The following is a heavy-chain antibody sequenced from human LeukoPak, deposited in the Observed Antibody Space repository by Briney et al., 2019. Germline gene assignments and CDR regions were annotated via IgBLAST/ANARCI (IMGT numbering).Heavy chain of an antibody. Sequence: GGSLRLSCAASGFTFSSYAMSWVRQAPGKGLEWVSAISGSGISTYHADSVKGRFTISRDNSKNTLYLQINSLRAEDTALYYCAKRLASEDIAVAGPPGKVYYFDYWGQGTLVTVSS. CDR1: GFTFSSYA. V-gene: IGHV3-23*01. CDR2: ISGSGIST. CDR3: AKRLASEDIAVAGPPGKVYYFDY. D-gene: IGHD6-19*01. J-gene: IGHJ4*02.